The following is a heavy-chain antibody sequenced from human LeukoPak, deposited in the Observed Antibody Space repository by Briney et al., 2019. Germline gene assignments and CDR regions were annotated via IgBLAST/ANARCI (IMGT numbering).Heavy chain of an antibody. CDR3: ARGAGSY. CDR1: GGSFSAFY. Sequence: SETLSLTCNVSGGSFSAFYWSWIRQPPGEGLEWVGELSHTGNTNYNPSLESRVTFSVDTSKNQFSLKLSSVTAADTAVYYCARGAGSYWGQGTLVTVSS. CDR2: LSHTGNT. J-gene: IGHJ4*02. D-gene: IGHD2-15*01. V-gene: IGHV4-34*01.